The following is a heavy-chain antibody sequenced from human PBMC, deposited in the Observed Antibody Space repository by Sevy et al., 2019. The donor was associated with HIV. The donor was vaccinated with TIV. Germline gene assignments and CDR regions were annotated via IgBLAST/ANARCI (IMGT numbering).Heavy chain of an antibody. CDR1: GFTFSSYS. V-gene: IGHV3-21*01. Sequence: GGSLRLSCAASGFTFSSYSMNWVRQAPGKGLEWVSSISSSSSYIYNADSGKGRFTISRDNAKNTLYLQMNSLRAEDMAVYYLARDGGYCSSTSCRRGGGNYYYGLDVWGQWTTVTVSS. J-gene: IGHJ6*02. CDR2: ISSSSSYI. CDR3: ARDGGYCSSTSCRRGGGNYYYGLDV. D-gene: IGHD2-2*01.